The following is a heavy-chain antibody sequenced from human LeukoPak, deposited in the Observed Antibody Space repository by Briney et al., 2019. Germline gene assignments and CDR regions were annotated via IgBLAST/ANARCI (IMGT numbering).Heavy chain of an antibody. J-gene: IGHJ5*02. D-gene: IGHD3-10*01. V-gene: IGHV1-69*04. CDR2: IIPIVGIA. CDR1: GGTFSSYA. CDR3: ARAWDYYGSGSYIPSNWFDP. Sequence: SVKVSCKASGGTFSSYAISWVRQAPGQGLEWMGTIIPIVGIANYAQKFQGRVTMTRDTSTSTVYMELSSLRSEDTAVYYCARAWDYYGSGSYIPSNWFDPWGQGTLVTVSS.